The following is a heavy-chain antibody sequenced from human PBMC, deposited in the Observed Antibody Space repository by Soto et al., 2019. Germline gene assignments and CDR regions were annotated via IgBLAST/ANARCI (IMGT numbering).Heavy chain of an antibody. J-gene: IGHJ6*02. CDR1: GFTFSSYS. D-gene: IGHD6-19*01. V-gene: IGHV3-48*02. CDR2: ISSSSSTI. CDR3: ARPIAVAGTDYYGMDV. Sequence: EVQLVESGGGLVQPGGSLRLSCAASGFTFSSYSMNWVRQAPGKGLEWVSYISSSSSTIYYADSVKGRFTISRDNAKNSLYLQMNSLRDEDTAVYYCARPIAVAGTDYYGMDVWGQGTTVTVSS.